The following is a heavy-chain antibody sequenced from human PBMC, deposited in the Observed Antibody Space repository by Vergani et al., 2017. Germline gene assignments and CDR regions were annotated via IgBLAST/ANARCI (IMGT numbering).Heavy chain of an antibody. CDR3: ASGGFWHPTQGRDDSLDI. CDR2: ISPIFGPA. D-gene: IGHD3-3*01. CDR1: GGTFSSYA. V-gene: IGHV1-69*06. J-gene: IGHJ3*02. Sequence: QVQLVQSGAEVKKPGSSVKVSCKASGGTFSSYAISWVRQAPGQGLEWMGGISPIFGPANYAQKFQGSVTITPDKSTSTPYMELSSLRSEGTAVYYSASGGFWHPTQGRDDSLDIGDQGRMVTVSS.